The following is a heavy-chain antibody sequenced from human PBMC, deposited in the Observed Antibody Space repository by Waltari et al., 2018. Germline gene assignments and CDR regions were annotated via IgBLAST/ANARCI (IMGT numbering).Heavy chain of an antibody. CDR3: ARDTTYYYGSGTHGAHY. V-gene: IGHV4-39*07. Sequence: QLQLQESGPGLVKPSETLSLTCTVSGGSISSSSYYWGWIRQPPGKGLEWIGSIYYRWSTYYNPALKSRVTISVDTSKNQFSLKLSSVTAADTAVYYCARDTTYYYGSGTHGAHYWGQGTLVTVSS. J-gene: IGHJ4*02. CDR2: IYYRWST. CDR1: GGSISSSSYY. D-gene: IGHD3-10*01.